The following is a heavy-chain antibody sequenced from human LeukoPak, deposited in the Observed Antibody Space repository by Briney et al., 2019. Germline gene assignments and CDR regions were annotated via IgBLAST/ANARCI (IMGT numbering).Heavy chain of an antibody. J-gene: IGHJ6*02. CDR2: IYYSGST. D-gene: IGHD5-12*01. CDR3: ARHEWLRSYKYGMDV. V-gene: IGHV4-39*07. Sequence: PSETLSPTCTVSGGSISSSSYYWGWIRQPPGKGLEWIGSIYYSGSTYYNPSLKSRVTISVDTSKNQFSLKLSSVTAADTAVYYCARHEWLRSYKYGMDVWGQGTTVTVSS. CDR1: GGSISSSSYY.